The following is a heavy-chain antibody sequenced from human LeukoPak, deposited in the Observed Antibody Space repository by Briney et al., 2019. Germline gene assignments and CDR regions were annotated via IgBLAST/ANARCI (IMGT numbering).Heavy chain of an antibody. J-gene: IGHJ4*02. D-gene: IGHD3-10*01. CDR1: GGSFSGYY. CDR2: IYHSGST. Sequence: SETLSLTCAVYGGSFSGYYWSWIRQPPGKGLEWIGEIYHSGSTNYNPSLKSRVTISVDKSKNQFSLKLSSVTAADTAVYYCARHRFGGYIDYWGQGTLVTVSP. CDR3: ARHRFGGYIDY. V-gene: IGHV4-34*01.